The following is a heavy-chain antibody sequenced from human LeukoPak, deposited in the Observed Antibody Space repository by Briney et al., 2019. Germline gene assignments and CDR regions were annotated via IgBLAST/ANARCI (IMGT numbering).Heavy chain of an antibody. CDR2: ISGSGGST. V-gene: IGHV3-23*01. CDR3: ARDRESMVRGAIADY. CDR1: GFTFSSYA. D-gene: IGHD3-10*01. Sequence: PGGSLRLSCAASGFTFSSYAMSWVRQAPGKGLEWVSAISGSGGSTYYADSVEGRFTISRDNSKNTLYLQMNSLRAEDTAVYYCARDRESMVRGAIADYWGQGTLVTVSS. J-gene: IGHJ4*02.